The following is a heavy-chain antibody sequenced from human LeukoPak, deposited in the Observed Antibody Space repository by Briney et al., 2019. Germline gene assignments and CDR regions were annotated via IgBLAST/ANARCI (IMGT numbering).Heavy chain of an antibody. CDR2: IYYSGST. CDR3: ARHVGYSSSWYPDYYYYYYMDV. V-gene: IGHV4-39*01. CDR1: GGSISSSSYY. J-gene: IGHJ6*03. D-gene: IGHD6-13*01. Sequence: PSETLSLTCTVSGGSISSSSYYWGWIRQPPGKGLEWIGSIYYSGSTYYNPSLQSRVTISVDTSKNQFSLKLSSVTAEDTAVYYCARHVGYSSSWYPDYYYYYYMDVWGKGTTVTVSS.